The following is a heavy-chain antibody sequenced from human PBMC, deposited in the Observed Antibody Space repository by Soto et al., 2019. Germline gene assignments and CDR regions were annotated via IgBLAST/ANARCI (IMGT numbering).Heavy chain of an antibody. CDR2: ISSSSSYI. V-gene: IGHV3-21*01. J-gene: IGHJ6*03. Sequence: PGGSLRISCAASGFTFSSYSMNSVRQAPGKGLEWVSSISSSSSYIYYADSVKGRFTISRDNAKNSLYLQMNCLRAEDTAVYYCARDWGPLYCSGGSCYYRSSDYYYYYMDVWGKGTTVTVSS. CDR1: GFTFSSYS. CDR3: ARDWGPLYCSGGSCYYRSSDYYYYYMDV. D-gene: IGHD2-15*01.